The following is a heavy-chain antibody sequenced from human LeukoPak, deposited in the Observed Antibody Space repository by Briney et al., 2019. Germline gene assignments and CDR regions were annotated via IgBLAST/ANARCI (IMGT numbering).Heavy chain of an antibody. CDR2: ISYDGGKQ. J-gene: IGHJ4*02. CDR3: VLGHYGRLFDY. D-gene: IGHD4-17*01. Sequence: GRSLRLSCAASGFTFSTYAMHWVRQAPGKGLEWVAAISYDGGKQYYPDSAQGRFTISRDNSKNTLYLQLNSLRTEDTAMYYCVLGHYGRLFDYWGQGAVVSVFS. V-gene: IGHV3-30-3*01. CDR1: GFTFSTYA.